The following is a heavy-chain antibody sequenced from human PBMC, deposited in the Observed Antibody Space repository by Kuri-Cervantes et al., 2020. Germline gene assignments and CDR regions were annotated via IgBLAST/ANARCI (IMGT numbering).Heavy chain of an antibody. CDR1: GFTFSNAW. Sequence: GESLKISCAASGFTFSNAWMSWVRQAPGKGLEWVGRIKSKTDGGTTDYAAPVKGRFTISRDDSKNTLYLQMNSLRAEDTAVYYCARFRVRGAHFDYWGQGTLVTVSS. CDR3: ARFRVRGAHFDY. CDR2: IKSKTDGGTT. D-gene: IGHD3-10*01. V-gene: IGHV3-15*01. J-gene: IGHJ4*02.